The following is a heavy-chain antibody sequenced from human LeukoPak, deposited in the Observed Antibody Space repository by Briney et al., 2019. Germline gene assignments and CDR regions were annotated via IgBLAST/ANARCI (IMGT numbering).Heavy chain of an antibody. J-gene: IGHJ4*02. D-gene: IGHD3-3*01. Sequence: SETLSLTCTVSGGSISSYYWSWIRQPAGKGLEWIGRIYTSGSTNYNPSLKSRVTMSVDTSKNQFSLKLSSVTAADTAVYYCARDRGGYYYDFVPFDYWGQGTLVTVSS. CDR2: IYTSGST. V-gene: IGHV4-4*07. CDR1: GGSISSYY. CDR3: ARDRGGYYYDFVPFDY.